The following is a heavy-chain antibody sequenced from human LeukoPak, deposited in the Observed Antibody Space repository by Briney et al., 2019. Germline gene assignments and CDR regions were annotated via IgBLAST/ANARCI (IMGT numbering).Heavy chain of an antibody. J-gene: IGHJ4*02. Sequence: ASVKVSCKASGYTFTGYYMHWVRQAPGQGLEWMGWINPNSGGTNYAQKFQGRVTMTRDTSISTAYMELSRLRSDDTAVYYCARDNRVKQYYSDYWGQGTLVTVSS. CDR3: ARDNRVKQYYSDY. CDR2: INPNSGGT. CDR1: GYTFTGYY. V-gene: IGHV1-2*02. D-gene: IGHD6-19*01.